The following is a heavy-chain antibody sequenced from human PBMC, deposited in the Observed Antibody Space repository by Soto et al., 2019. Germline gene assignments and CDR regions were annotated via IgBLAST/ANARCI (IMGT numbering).Heavy chain of an antibody. CDR2: MNPNSGNT. V-gene: IGHV1-8*01. D-gene: IGHD3-9*01. J-gene: IGHJ6*03. Sequence: ASVKVSCKASGYTFTSYDINWVRQATGQGLEWKGWMNPNSGNTGYAQKFQGRVTMTRNTSISTAYMELSILRSEDTAVFYGARGCVGCIILTGYWTGYYYYYYMDVWGKGTTVTVSS. CDR3: ARGCVGCIILTGYWTGYYYYYYMDV. CDR1: GYTFTSYD.